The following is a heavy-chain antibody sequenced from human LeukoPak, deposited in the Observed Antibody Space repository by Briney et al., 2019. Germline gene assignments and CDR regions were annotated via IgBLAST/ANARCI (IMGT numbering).Heavy chain of an antibody. Sequence: GGSLRLSCAASGFTFNSFWMYWVRQVPGKGLLWVARINSDGIRTSHADSVKGRFTISRDNSKNTLYLQMNSLRAEDTAVYYCAKDDGSSGWFYFDYWGQGTLVTVSS. CDR1: GFTFNSFW. CDR3: AKDDGSSGWFYFDY. D-gene: IGHD6-19*01. J-gene: IGHJ4*02. CDR2: INSDGIRT. V-gene: IGHV3-74*01.